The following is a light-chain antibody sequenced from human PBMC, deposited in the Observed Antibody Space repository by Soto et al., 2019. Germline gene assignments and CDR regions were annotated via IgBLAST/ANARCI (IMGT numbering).Light chain of an antibody. J-gene: IGLJ3*02. CDR1: SSNIGAGYD. CDR2: GNS. CDR3: QSYDSSLSGAWV. Sequence: QSVLTQPPSVSGAPGQRVTISCTGSSSNIGAGYDVHWYQQLPGTAPKLLLYGNSNRPSGVPDRFSGSKSGTSASLSITGLQAEEEADYYCQSYDSSLSGAWVFGGGTQLTVL. V-gene: IGLV1-40*01.